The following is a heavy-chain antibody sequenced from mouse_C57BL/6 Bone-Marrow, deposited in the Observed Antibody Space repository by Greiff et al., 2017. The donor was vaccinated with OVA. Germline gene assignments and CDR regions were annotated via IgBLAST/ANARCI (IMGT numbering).Heavy chain of an antibody. CDR1: GFTFSSYG. CDR2: ISSGGSYT. J-gene: IGHJ4*01. CDR3: ARPFITTVVATDYAMDY. D-gene: IGHD1-1*01. V-gene: IGHV5-6*01. Sequence: EVKLMESGGDLVKPGGSLKLSCAASGFTFSSYGMSWVRQTPDKRLEWVATISSGGSYTYYPDSVKGRFTISRDNAKNTLYLQMSSLKSEDTAMYYCARPFITTVVATDYAMDYWGQGTSVTVSS.